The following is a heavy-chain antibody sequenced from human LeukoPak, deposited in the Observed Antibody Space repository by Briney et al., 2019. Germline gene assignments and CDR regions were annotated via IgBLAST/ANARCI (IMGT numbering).Heavy chain of an antibody. Sequence: GGSLRLSCAASGFTFTSYSMNWVRQAPGKGLEWVSTISGGGGSTYYADSVKGRFTISRDSSKNTLFLQMNSLRLEDTAVYYCASSNCDGDCYLDYWGQGTLVTVSS. D-gene: IGHD2-21*02. CDR1: GFTFTSYS. CDR3: ASSNCDGDCYLDY. CDR2: ISGGGGST. J-gene: IGHJ4*02. V-gene: IGHV3-23*01.